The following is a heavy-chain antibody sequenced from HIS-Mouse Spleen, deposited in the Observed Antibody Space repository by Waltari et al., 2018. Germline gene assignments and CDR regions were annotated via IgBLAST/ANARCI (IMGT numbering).Heavy chain of an antibody. CDR1: GGSISSYY. CDR2: YYSGST. V-gene: IGHV4-59*01. Sequence: QVQLQESGPGLVKPSETLSLTCTVSGGSISSYYWSWIRQPPGKGLVGIGYYSGSTNYNHSLKSRVTISVETSKNPFSLKLSSVTAADTAVYYCARASRDLLLPRYFDLWGRGTLVTVSS. J-gene: IGHJ2*01. CDR3: ARASRDLLLPRYFDL.